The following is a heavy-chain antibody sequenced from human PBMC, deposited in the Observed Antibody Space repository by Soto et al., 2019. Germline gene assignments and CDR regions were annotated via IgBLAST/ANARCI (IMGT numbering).Heavy chain of an antibody. CDR2: ISSSGSTI. J-gene: IGHJ6*02. V-gene: IGHV3-48*03. CDR3: ARGGYCSSTSCYDRLPYYYYYGMDV. CDR1: GFTFSSYE. Sequence: HPGGSLRLSCAASGFTFSSYEMNWVRQAPGKGLEWVSYISSSGSTIYYADSVKGRFTISRDNAKNSLYLQMNSLRAEDTAVYYCARGGYCSSTSCYDRLPYYYYYGMDVWGQGTTVTVSS. D-gene: IGHD2-2*01.